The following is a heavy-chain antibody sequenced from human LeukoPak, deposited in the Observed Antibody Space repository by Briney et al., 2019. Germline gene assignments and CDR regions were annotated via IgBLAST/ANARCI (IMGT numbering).Heavy chain of an antibody. Sequence: GGTLRLSCAASGFTFSSYGMSWVRQAPGKGLEWVSAISGSGGSTYYADSVKGRFTISRDNSKNTLYLQMNSLRAEDTAVYYCAKDARHGGSFDYWGQGTLVTVSS. J-gene: IGHJ4*02. CDR3: AKDARHGGSFDY. CDR1: GFTFSSYG. V-gene: IGHV3-23*01. CDR2: ISGSGGST. D-gene: IGHD4-23*01.